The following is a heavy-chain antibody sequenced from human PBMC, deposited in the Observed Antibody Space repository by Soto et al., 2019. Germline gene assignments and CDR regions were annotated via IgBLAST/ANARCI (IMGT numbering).Heavy chain of an antibody. J-gene: IGHJ4*02. CDR2: ITVGSSHI. V-gene: IGHV3-21*01. CDR3: SRSPEVGVRGAY. Sequence: EVQLVESGGGLVKPGGSLRLSCTGSGFPFSAYNINWVRQAPGKGLEWVSSITVGSSHIYQPNSMKGRFTISRDDAKISVYLQIASLRDEDTALYYCSRSPEVGVRGAYWGQGTLVTVSS. D-gene: IGHD3-16*01. CDR1: GFPFSAYN.